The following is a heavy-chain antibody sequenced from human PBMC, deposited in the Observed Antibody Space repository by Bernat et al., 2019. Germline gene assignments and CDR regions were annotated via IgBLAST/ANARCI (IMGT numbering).Heavy chain of an antibody. CDR3: ARDATEPAGYFDY. Sequence: QVQLVESGGGVVQPGRSLRLSCAASGFTFSSYGMQWVRQAPGKGLEWVTFMWYDGSNEYYADSVKGRFTISRDNSKNTLYLQMNSLRAEDTAVYFCARDATEPAGYFDYWGQGTLVTVSS. D-gene: IGHD2-2*01. J-gene: IGHJ4*02. CDR1: GFTFSSYG. CDR2: MWYDGSNE. V-gene: IGHV3-33*01.